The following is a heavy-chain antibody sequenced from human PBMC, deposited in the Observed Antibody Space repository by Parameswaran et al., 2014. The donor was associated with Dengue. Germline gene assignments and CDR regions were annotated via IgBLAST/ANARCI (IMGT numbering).Heavy chain of an antibody. CDR3: ARDGKTITMVRGVINWFDP. D-gene: IGHD3-10*01. CDR2: INPNSGGT. V-gene: IGHV1-2*02. Sequence: WVRQAPGQGLEWMGWINPNSGGTNYAQKFQGRVTMTRDTSISTAYMELSRLRSDDTAVYYCARDGKTITMVRGVINWFDPWGQGTLVTVSS. J-gene: IGHJ5*02.